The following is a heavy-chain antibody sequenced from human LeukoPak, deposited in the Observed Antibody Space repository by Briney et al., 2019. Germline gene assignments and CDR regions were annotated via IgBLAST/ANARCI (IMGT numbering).Heavy chain of an antibody. CDR3: ARGSARRYSGYDGKQRRNWFDP. CDR1: GGSISSGGYY. D-gene: IGHD5-12*01. J-gene: IGHJ5*02. V-gene: IGHV4-31*03. CDR2: IYYSRST. Sequence: KASQTLSLTCTVSGGSISSGGYYWSWIRQHPGKGLEWIGYIYYSRSTYYNPSLKSRVTISVDTSKNQFSLKLSSVTAADTAVYYCARGSARRYSGYDGKQRRNWFDPWGQGTLVTVSS.